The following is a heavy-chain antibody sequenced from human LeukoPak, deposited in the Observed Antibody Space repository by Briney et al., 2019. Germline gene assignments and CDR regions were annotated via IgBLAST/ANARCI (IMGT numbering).Heavy chain of an antibody. V-gene: IGHV1-2*02. CDR1: GYTFTNYH. D-gene: IGHD3-3*01. CDR2: FNANSGAT. CDR3: ARDPYDGNYFFDY. J-gene: IGHJ4*02. Sequence: ASVKVSCKTSGYTFTNYHVHWVRQAPGQGLERMGWFNANSGATKYAQKFQGRVTMTRDTSIGTDFMELTSLISDDTAIYYCARDPYDGNYFFDYWGQGTLVTVAS.